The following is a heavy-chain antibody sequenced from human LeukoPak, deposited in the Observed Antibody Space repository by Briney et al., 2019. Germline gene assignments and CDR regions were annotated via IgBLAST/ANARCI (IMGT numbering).Heavy chain of an antibody. J-gene: IGHJ4*02. Sequence: GGSLRLSCAASGFTFSSYWMHWVHQTPGKGLEWLSRIDGDGTTTNYADSVKGRFTISRDNAKNTLYLQMTSLRAEDAAVYYCARDLLSGFVPCAYWGQGTLVTVSS. D-gene: IGHD2/OR15-2a*01. CDR3: ARDLLSGFVPCAY. CDR1: GFTFSSYW. CDR2: IDGDGTTT. V-gene: IGHV3-74*01.